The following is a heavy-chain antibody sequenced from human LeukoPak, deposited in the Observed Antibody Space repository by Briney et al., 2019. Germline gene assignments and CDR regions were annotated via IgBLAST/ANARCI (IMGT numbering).Heavy chain of an antibody. CDR1: GGSISSYY. CDR2: IFDSGST. Sequence: SETLSLTCTVSGGSISSYYWSWIRQPPGKGLEWIGYIFDSGSTNYNPSLRSRVNISLDTSKNQFSLKLSSVTAADTAVYYCARVRNLYGRIDYWGQGTLVTVSS. V-gene: IGHV4-59*01. J-gene: IGHJ4*02. CDR3: ARVRNLYGRIDY. D-gene: IGHD4-17*01.